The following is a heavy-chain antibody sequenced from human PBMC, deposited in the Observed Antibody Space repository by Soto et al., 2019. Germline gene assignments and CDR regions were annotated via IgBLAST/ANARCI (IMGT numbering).Heavy chain of an antibody. CDR1: GSTFSSYA. CDR3: ARDLVLGGSGPHWFDP. Sequence: GASVKVSCKASGSTFSSYAISWVRQAPGQGLEWMGGVIPIFGTANYAQKFQGRVTITADESTSTAYMELSSLRSEDTAVYYCARDLVLGGSGPHWFDPWGQGTLVTVSS. V-gene: IGHV1-69*13. J-gene: IGHJ5*02. CDR2: VIPIFGTA. D-gene: IGHD3-10*01.